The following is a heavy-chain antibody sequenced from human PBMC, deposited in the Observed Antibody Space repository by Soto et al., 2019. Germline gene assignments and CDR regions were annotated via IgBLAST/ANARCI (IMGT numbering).Heavy chain of an antibody. Sequence: GGSLRLSCAASGFTFSSYGMHWVRQAPGKGLEWVAVIWFDGSNKFYADSVKGRFTISRDNSKNTLYLQMNSLRAEDTVVYYCANPPGGWEPYGMDVWGQGTTVTVSS. CDR1: GFTFSSYG. CDR2: IWFDGSNK. J-gene: IGHJ6*02. V-gene: IGHV3-33*06. D-gene: IGHD1-26*01. CDR3: ANPPGGWEPYGMDV.